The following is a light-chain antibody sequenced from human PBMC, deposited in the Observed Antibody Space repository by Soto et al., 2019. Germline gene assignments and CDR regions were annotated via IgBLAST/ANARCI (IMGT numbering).Light chain of an antibody. J-gene: IGKJ1*01. CDR1: QSISSW. V-gene: IGKV1-5*01. Sequence: DIETTQSHSTLSASVGDRVTITCRASQSISSWLAWYQQKPGKAPKLLIYDASSLESGVPSRFSGSGSGTEFTLTISSLQPDDFATYYCQQYNSYWTFGQGTKVDIK. CDR3: QQYNSYWT. CDR2: DAS.